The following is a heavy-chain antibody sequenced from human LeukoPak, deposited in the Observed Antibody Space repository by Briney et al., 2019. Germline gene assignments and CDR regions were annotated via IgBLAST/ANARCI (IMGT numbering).Heavy chain of an antibody. CDR2: IYFSGTS. V-gene: IGHV4-39*01. CDR1: SASISSTNHN. D-gene: IGHD1-14*01. CDR3: ATMTGTPTGVNYYSYGMDV. Sequence: PSETLSLTCTVSSASISSTNHNWGWLRQPPGKGPEWIGNIYFSGTSYYNPSLKSRVIISVDTSKSQFSLTLNSVTAAGTAIYYCATMTGTPTGVNYYSYGMDVWGQGTTVTVSS. J-gene: IGHJ6*02.